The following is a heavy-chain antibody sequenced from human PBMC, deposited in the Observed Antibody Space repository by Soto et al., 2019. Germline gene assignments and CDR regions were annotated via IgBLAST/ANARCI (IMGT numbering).Heavy chain of an antibody. D-gene: IGHD3-22*01. J-gene: IGHJ4*02. V-gene: IGHV1-3*01. CDR3: ARGGAYYYDSSGQRVGVCYLDY. CDR1: GYTFTSYA. Sequence: QVQLVQSGAEVKKPGASVKVSCKASGYTFTSYAMHWVRQAPGQRLEWMGWINAGNGNTKYSQKFQGRVTITRDTSASTGYMELSSLRSEDTAVYYCARGGAYYYDSSGQRVGVCYLDYWGQGTLVTVSS. CDR2: INAGNGNT.